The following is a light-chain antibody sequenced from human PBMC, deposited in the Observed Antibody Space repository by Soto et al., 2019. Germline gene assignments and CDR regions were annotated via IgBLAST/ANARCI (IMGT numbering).Light chain of an antibody. CDR3: QSYDSSLSGSGV. J-gene: IGLJ3*02. CDR2: SHN. V-gene: IGLV1-44*01. CDR1: SSNIASRS. Sequence: QSVLTQPPSASATPGQRVTISCSGSSSNIASRSVYWYQQLPGTAPKLLISSHNNRPSGVPDRFFGSKSGTSAPLTIIGLQAEDEADYYCQSYDSSLSGSGVFGGGTKVTVL.